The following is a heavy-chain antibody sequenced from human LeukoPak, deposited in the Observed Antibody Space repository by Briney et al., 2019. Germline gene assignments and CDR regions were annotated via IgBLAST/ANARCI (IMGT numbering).Heavy chain of an antibody. CDR1: GFTVSRNY. D-gene: IGHD3-10*01. Sequence: PGGSLRLSCAASGFTVSRNYMSWVRQAPGKGLEWVSVIYSGGNTYYADFVKGRFTTSRDNSKNTLYLQINSLTAEDTAVYYCANLPRGDYWGLGTLVTVSS. CDR2: IYSGGNT. V-gene: IGHV3-53*01. CDR3: ANLPRGDY. J-gene: IGHJ4*02.